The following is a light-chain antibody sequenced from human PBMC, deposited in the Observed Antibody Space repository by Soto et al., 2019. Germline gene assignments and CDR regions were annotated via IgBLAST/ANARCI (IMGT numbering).Light chain of an antibody. CDR3: QLYGISPH. CDR2: AAS. J-gene: IGKJ1*01. CDR1: QSISRY. Sequence: DIQMTQSPSSLSASVGDRITITCRASQSISRYLNWYQHKPGKAPKLLINAASSLERGVPSRFTGSASGTDFTLTINRLEPEDFAVYYCQLYGISPHFGQGTKVDIK. V-gene: IGKV1-39*01.